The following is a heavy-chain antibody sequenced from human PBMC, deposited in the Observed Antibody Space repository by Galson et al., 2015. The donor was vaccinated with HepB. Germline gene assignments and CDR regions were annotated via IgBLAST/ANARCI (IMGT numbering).Heavy chain of an antibody. J-gene: IGHJ6*03. CDR3: ARSSSYYYYMDV. CDR2: IWYDGSNK. Sequence: SLRLSCAASGFTFSSYGMHWVRQAPGKGLEWVAVIWYDGSNKYYADSVKGRFTISRDNSKNTLYLQMNSLRAEDTAVYYCARSSSYYYYMDVWGKGTTVTVSS. CDR1: GFTFSSYG. V-gene: IGHV3-33*01.